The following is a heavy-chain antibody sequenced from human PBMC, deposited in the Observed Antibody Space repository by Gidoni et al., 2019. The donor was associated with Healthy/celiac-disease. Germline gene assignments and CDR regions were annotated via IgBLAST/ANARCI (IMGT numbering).Heavy chain of an antibody. J-gene: IGHJ4*02. CDR2: ISSSSSYI. Sequence: EVQLVASGGGLVQPGGSLRLSCAASGFTFSSYSMNWVRQAPGKGLEWVSSISSSSSYIYYADSVKGRFTISRDNAKNSLYLQMNSLRAEDTAVYYCARSGGAGSYLDYWGQGTLVTVSS. CDR1: GFTFSSYS. V-gene: IGHV3-21*01. CDR3: ARSGGAGSYLDY. D-gene: IGHD3-10*01.